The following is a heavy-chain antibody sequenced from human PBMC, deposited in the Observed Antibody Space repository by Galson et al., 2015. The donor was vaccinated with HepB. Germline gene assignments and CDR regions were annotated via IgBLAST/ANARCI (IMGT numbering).Heavy chain of an antibody. Sequence: SLRLSCAASGFTFSSYGMHWVRQAPGKGLEWVAVIWYDGSNKYYADSVKGRFTISRDNSKNTLYLQTNSLRAEDTAVYYCAREWSSSSWVDYWGQGTLVTVSS. CDR2: IWYDGSNK. D-gene: IGHD6-13*01. V-gene: IGHV3-33*08. CDR1: GFTFSSYG. CDR3: AREWSSSSWVDY. J-gene: IGHJ4*02.